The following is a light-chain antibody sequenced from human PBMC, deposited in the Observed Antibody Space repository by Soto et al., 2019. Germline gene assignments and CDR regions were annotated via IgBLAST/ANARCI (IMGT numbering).Light chain of an antibody. CDR2: NAS. CDR1: QSVSSSY. V-gene: IGKV3-20*01. Sequence: DIVLTPSPGTLSLSPGDRATLSCRASQSVSSSYLDWYQQKPGQAPRLFIYNASSRATGIPDRFSGGGSGTDFTLTIIRLEPEDLAVYYCQHYVSSPSRLTFGGGTKVEIK. CDR3: QHYVSSPSRLT. J-gene: IGKJ4*01.